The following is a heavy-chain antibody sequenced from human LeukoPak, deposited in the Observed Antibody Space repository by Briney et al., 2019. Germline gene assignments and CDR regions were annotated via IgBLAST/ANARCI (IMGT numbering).Heavy chain of an antibody. J-gene: IGHJ4*02. Sequence: SETLSLTCTVSGYSISSGYYWGWIRQPPGKGLEWIGYIYYSGSTYYNPSLKSRVTISVDTSKNQFSLKLSSVTAADTAVYYCARGGFDWLSATLYDYWGQGTLVTVSS. V-gene: IGHV4-38-2*02. D-gene: IGHD3-9*01. CDR2: IYYSGST. CDR3: ARGGFDWLSATLYDY. CDR1: GYSISSGYY.